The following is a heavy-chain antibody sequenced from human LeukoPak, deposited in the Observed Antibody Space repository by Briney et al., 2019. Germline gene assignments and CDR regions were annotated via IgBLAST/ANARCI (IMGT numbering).Heavy chain of an antibody. J-gene: IGHJ4*02. Sequence: ASVKVSCKASGYTFTGYYMHWARQAPGQGLEWMGWINPNSGGTNYAQKFQGRVTMTRDTSISTAYMELSRLRSDDTAVYYCARSPQPSGSPDYWGQGTLVTVSS. CDR1: GYTFTGYY. CDR3: ARSPQPSGSPDY. CDR2: INPNSGGT. V-gene: IGHV1-2*02. D-gene: IGHD3-10*01.